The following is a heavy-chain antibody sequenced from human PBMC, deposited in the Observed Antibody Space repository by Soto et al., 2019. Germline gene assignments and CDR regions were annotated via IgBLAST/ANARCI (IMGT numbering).Heavy chain of an antibody. Sequence: EVQLLESGGGLVQPGGSLRLSCAASGFTFSNYAMSWVRQAPGKGLEWVSGISGSGGNTYYADSVKGRFTISRDNSKNTLYLQMNSLRAEDTAVYYCAKCMYGDYLWYFDLWGRGTLVTVSS. J-gene: IGHJ2*01. V-gene: IGHV3-23*01. CDR1: GFTFSNYA. D-gene: IGHD4-17*01. CDR3: AKCMYGDYLWYFDL. CDR2: ISGSGGNT.